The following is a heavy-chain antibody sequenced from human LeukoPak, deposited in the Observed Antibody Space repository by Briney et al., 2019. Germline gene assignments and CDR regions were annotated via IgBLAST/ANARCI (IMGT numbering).Heavy chain of an antibody. J-gene: IGHJ4*02. Sequence: ASVKVSCKASGYTFTSYGISWVRQAPGQGLEWMGWISAYNGNTNYAQKLQGRVTMTTDTSTSTAYVELRSLRSDDTAVYYCARECEGGCSRGVNYWGQGTLVTVSS. CDR2: ISAYNGNT. V-gene: IGHV1-18*01. D-gene: IGHD2-2*01. CDR1: GYTFTSYG. CDR3: ARECEGGCSRGVNY.